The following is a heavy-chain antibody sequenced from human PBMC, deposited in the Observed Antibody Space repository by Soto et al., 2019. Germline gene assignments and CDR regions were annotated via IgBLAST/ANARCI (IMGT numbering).Heavy chain of an antibody. CDR2: MNEDGGTT. V-gene: IGHV3-74*01. J-gene: IGHJ6*02. CDR1: VFTCSSYW. Sequence: GALRLSGAASVFTCSSYWMHWVRQAPGKGLVWVSRMNEDGGTTDYADSVKGRFTISRDNAKNTLYLQMNSLRVEDTAVYYCASDLSGRADVWGQGTTVTVSS. D-gene: IGHD3-10*01. CDR3: ASDLSGRADV.